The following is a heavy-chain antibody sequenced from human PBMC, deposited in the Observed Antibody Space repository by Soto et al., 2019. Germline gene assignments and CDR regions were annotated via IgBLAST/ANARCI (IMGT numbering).Heavy chain of an antibody. D-gene: IGHD3-10*01. J-gene: IGHJ4*02. Sequence: SETLSLTCTVSGGSISNYYWTWIRQPPGKGLEWIGYIYYSGSTYYNPSLKSRVTISVDTSKNQFSLKLSSVTAADTAVYYCARAQGSGFLVSWGQGTLVTVS. CDR1: GGSISNYY. V-gene: IGHV4-59*08. CDR2: IYYSGST. CDR3: ARAQGSGFLVS.